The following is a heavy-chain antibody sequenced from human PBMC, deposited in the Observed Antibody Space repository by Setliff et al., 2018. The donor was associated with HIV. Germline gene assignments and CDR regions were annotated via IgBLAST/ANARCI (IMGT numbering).Heavy chain of an antibody. Sequence: GGSLRLSCAASGFTFSDHYMDWVRQAPGKGLEWAGRSRNKANSYTTDYAASVKGRFIISRDDSKNSLYLQMNSLKTEDTAVYYCARDLRIAVAGTIYYYGMDVWGQGTTVTVSS. CDR1: GFTFSDHY. J-gene: IGHJ6*02. CDR3: ARDLRIAVAGTIYYYGMDV. CDR2: SRNKANSYTT. D-gene: IGHD6-19*01. V-gene: IGHV3-72*01.